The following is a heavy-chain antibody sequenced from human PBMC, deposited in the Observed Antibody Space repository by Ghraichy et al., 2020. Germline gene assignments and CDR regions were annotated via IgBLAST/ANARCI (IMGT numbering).Heavy chain of an antibody. D-gene: IGHD3-3*01. V-gene: IGHV1-8*01. J-gene: IGHJ2*01. CDR2: MNPNSGNT. CDR1: GYTFTSYD. Sequence: ASVKVSCKASGYTFTSYDINWVRQATGQGLEWMGWMNPNSGNTGYAQKFQGRVTMTRNTSISTAYMELSSLRSEDTAVYYCARGRLDSDFWSGYYPRDWYFDLWGRGTLVTVSS. CDR3: ARGRLDSDFWSGYYPRDWYFDL.